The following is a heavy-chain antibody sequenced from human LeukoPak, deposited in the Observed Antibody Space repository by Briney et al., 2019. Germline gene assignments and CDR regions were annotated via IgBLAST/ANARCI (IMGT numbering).Heavy chain of an antibody. V-gene: IGHV3-13*01. CDR1: GFTFSSYD. CDR2: IGTAGDT. D-gene: IGHD3-3*01. Sequence: PGGSLRLSCAASGFTFSSYDMHWVRQATGKGLEWVSAIGTAGDTYYPGSVKGRFTISRENAKNSLYLQMNSLRAGDTAVYYCARAHYDFWSGYYYFDYWGQGTLATVSS. J-gene: IGHJ4*02. CDR3: ARAHYDFWSGYYYFDY.